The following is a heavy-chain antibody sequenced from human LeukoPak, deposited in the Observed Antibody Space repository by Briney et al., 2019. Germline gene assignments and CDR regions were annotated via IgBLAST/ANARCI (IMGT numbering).Heavy chain of an antibody. CDR3: ARHGLAGTFWSGYSGGPLMSHYFYYYGMDV. CDR2: IYYSGST. CDR1: GGSISSYY. D-gene: IGHD3-3*01. Sequence: PLETLSLTCTVSGGSISSYYWSWIRQPPGEGLEWIGYIYYSGSTNYNPSLKSRVTISVDTSKNQFSLKLSSVTAADTAVYYCARHGLAGTFWSGYSGGPLMSHYFYYYGMDVWGQGTTVTVSS. V-gene: IGHV4-59*08. J-gene: IGHJ6*02.